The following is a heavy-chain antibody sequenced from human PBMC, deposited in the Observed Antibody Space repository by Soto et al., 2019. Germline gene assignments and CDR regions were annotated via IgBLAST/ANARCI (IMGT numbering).Heavy chain of an antibody. D-gene: IGHD6-19*01. CDR1: GDSISSCGYY. CDR3: ARRTVNIRTFYSGLKTHCFVY. CDR2: IYYSGST. V-gene: IGHV4-31*03. Sequence: PSETLSLTCTVSGDSISSCGYYWSWIRQHPGKGLEWIGYIYYSGSTYYNPSLKSRVAISVDTSKNQFSLKLKSVTAADTAIYYCARRTVNIRTFYSGLKTHCFVYRGQGPSVTVSS. J-gene: IGHJ4*02.